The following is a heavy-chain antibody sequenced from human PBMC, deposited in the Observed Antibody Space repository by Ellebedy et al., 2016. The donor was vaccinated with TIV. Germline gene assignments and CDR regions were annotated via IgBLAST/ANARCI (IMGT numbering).Heavy chain of an antibody. J-gene: IGHJ4*02. CDR3: ARSGYTRSWVY. CDR1: GGSISSSSFY. CDR2: IYYTGSA. V-gene: IGHV4-39*01. D-gene: IGHD6-13*01. Sequence: GSLRLXXTVSGGSISSSSFYWSWIRQAPEKGLEWIGSIYYTGSANYNPSLKSRVTMSVDTSKNQFTLDLSSMTAADTAVYFCARSGYTRSWVYWGQGTPVTVSS.